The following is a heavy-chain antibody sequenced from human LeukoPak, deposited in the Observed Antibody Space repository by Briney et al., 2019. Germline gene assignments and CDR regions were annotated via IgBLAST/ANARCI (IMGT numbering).Heavy chain of an antibody. CDR3: ARSGIEPPTFGVVIIRLFDY. D-gene: IGHD3-3*01. Sequence: PSETLSLTCTVSGGSISSSSYYWGWIRQPPGKGLEWIGSIYYSGSTYYNPSLKSRVTISVDTSKNQFSLKLSSVTAADTSVYYCARSGIEPPTFGVVIIRLFDYWGQGTLVTVSS. V-gene: IGHV4-39*01. CDR1: GGSISSSSYY. J-gene: IGHJ4*02. CDR2: IYYSGST.